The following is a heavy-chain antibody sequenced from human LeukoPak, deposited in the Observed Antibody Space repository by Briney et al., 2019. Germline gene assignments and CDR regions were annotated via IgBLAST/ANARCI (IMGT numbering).Heavy chain of an antibody. CDR2: FDPEDGET. D-gene: IGHD2-15*01. Sequence: GASVKVSCKVSGYTLTELSMHWVRQAPGKGLEWMGGFDPEDGETIYAQKFQGRVTMTEDTSTDTAYMELSSLRSEDTAVYYCATGTTIHPRYCSGGSCYHMGYYFDYWGQGTLVTVSS. CDR3: ATGTTIHPRYCSGGSCYHMGYYFDY. J-gene: IGHJ4*02. V-gene: IGHV1-24*01. CDR1: GYTLTELS.